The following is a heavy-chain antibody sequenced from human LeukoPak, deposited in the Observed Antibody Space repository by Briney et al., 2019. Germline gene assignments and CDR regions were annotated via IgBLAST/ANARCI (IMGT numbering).Heavy chain of an antibody. V-gene: IGHV3-48*01. CDR3: ARAALEQWRVKVDSFDS. Sequence: ASMRPSSGAFGFTFSSYSKNWVRQAPGKGLEGVSYISSSSSTTYYAHSVKGRFTISRDNSKNKMYLQMNGLTGEDTAGYYCARAALEQWRVKVDSFDSWGQGNPGQRLL. D-gene: IGHD6-19*01. J-gene: IGHJ4*02. CDR1: GFTFSSYS. CDR2: ISSSSSTT.